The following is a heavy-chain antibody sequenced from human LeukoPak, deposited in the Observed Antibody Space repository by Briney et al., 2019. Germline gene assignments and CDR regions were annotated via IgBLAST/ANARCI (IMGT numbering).Heavy chain of an antibody. CDR2: INTDGSST. V-gene: IGHV3-74*01. J-gene: IGHJ4*02. CDR1: GFTFSNYW. Sequence: PGGSLRLSCAASGFTFSNYWMHWVRQAPGKGLVWVSRINTDGSSTNYADSVKGRFTISRDNAKNSLYLQMNSLRAEDTALYYCAKDSRYGSGSTPRYFDYWGQGTLVTVSS. D-gene: IGHD3-10*01. CDR3: AKDSRYGSGSTPRYFDY.